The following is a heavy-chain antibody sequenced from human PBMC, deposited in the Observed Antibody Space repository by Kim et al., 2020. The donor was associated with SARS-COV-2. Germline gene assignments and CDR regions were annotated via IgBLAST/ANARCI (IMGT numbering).Heavy chain of an antibody. J-gene: IGHJ5*02. V-gene: IGHV5-51*01. Sequence: PPFQGQVTISADNAISTAYLQWSSLKASDTAIYYCARAGVYSGRLNWFDPWGQGTLVTVSS. CDR3: ARAGVYSGRLNWFDP. D-gene: IGHD1-26*01.